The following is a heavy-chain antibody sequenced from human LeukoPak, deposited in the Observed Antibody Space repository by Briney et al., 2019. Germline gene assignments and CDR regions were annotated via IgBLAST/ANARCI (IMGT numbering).Heavy chain of an antibody. CDR1: GFTFSSYA. CDR3: ARDGRRTYYDILTGYYRYYYYYYMDV. CDR2: ISYDGSNK. Sequence: PGGSLRLSCAASGFTFSSYAMHWVRQAPGKGLEWVAVISYDGSNKYYADSVKGRFTISRDNSKNTLYLQMNSLRAEDTAVYYCARDGRRTYYDILTGYYRYYYYYYMDVWGKGTTVTVSS. J-gene: IGHJ6*03. D-gene: IGHD3-9*01. V-gene: IGHV3-30*04.